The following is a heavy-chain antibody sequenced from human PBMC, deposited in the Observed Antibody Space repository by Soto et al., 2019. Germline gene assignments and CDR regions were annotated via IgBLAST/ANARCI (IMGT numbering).Heavy chain of an antibody. CDR2: IIPILGIA. J-gene: IGHJ3*02. V-gene: IGHV1-69*02. CDR1: GGTFSSYT. Sequence: QVQLVQSGAEVKKPGSSVKVSCKASGGTFSSYTISWVRQAPGQGLEWMGRIIPILGIANYAQKFQGRVTITADKSTGAADVGLRSVGSEDTAVYYGARWQYYYDGEEELRCDAFDIWGQGTMVTVSS. CDR3: ARWQYYYDGEEELRCDAFDI. D-gene: IGHD3-22*01.